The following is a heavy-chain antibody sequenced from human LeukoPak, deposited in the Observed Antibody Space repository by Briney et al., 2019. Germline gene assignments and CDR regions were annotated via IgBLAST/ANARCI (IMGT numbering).Heavy chain of an antibody. CDR2: IIPIFGTA. CDR3: ARGAQWELHYFDY. Sequence: ASVKVSCKASGGTFSSYAISWVRQAPGQGLEWMGRIIPIFGTANYAQKFQGRVTITTDESTSTAYMELSSLRSEDTAAYYCARGAQWELHYFDYWGQGTLVTVSS. J-gene: IGHJ4*02. CDR1: GGTFSSYA. D-gene: IGHD1-26*01. V-gene: IGHV1-69*05.